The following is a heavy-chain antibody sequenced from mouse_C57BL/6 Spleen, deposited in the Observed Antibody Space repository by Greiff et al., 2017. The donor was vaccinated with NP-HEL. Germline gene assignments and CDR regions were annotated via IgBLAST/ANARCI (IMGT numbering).Heavy chain of an antibody. D-gene: IGHD1-1*01. J-gene: IGHJ3*01. CDR2: ISDGGSYT. V-gene: IGHV5-4*01. CDR3: ARESNVLLRYPAY. CDR1: GFTFSSYA. Sequence: EVQLVESGGGLVKPGGSLKLSCAASGFTFSSYAMSWVRQTPEKRLEWVATISDGGSYTYYPDNVKGRFTISRDNAKNNLYLQMSHLKSEDTAMYYCARESNVLLRYPAYWGQGTPVTVSA.